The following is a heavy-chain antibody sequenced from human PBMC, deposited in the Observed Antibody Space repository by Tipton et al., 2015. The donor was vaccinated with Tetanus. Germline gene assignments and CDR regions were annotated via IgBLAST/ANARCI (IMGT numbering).Heavy chain of an antibody. J-gene: IGHJ4*02. CDR3: ARLVRQWLVPEDY. CDR2: ITPIFGTT. D-gene: IGHD6-19*01. V-gene: IGHV1-69*06. Sequence: QLVQSGAEVKKPGSSVKVSCKASGGTFTNYALSWVRQAPGQGLEWVGGITPIFGTTNSAPKLQGRVTMTTDTSTNTAYMELRSLRSDDTAVYYCARLVRQWLVPEDYWGQGTLVTVSS. CDR1: GGTFTNYA.